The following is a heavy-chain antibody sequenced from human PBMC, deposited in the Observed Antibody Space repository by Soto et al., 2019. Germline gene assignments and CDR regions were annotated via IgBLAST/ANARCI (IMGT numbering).Heavy chain of an antibody. D-gene: IGHD3-10*01. J-gene: IGHJ4*02. CDR2: IYHSGST. CDR3: ARLRRGYGSGSYPPPSYFDY. Sequence: QVQLRESGPGLVKPSGTLSLTCAVSGGSISSSNWWSWVRQPPGKGLEWIGEIYHSGSTNYNPSLKSRVTISVDKSKNQFSLKLSSVTAADTAVYYCARLRRGYGSGSYPPPSYFDYWGQGTLVTVSS. V-gene: IGHV4-4*02. CDR1: GGSISSSNW.